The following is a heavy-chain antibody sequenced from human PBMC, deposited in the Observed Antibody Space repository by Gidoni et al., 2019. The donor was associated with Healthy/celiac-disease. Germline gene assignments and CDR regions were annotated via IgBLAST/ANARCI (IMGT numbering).Heavy chain of an antibody. CDR2: SSYSGST. Sequence: QLQLQASGPGLVKPSETLSLTCTVSGGSIRSSSYYWGCIRQPPGKGLEWIGSSSYSGSTYYNPSLKSRVTISVDTSKNQFSLKLSSVTAADTAVYYCARGTSNYDFWSGPSYYYYYMDVWGKGTTVTVSS. D-gene: IGHD3-3*01. J-gene: IGHJ6*03. CDR3: ARGTSNYDFWSGPSYYYYYMDV. V-gene: IGHV4-39*01. CDR1: GGSIRSSSYY.